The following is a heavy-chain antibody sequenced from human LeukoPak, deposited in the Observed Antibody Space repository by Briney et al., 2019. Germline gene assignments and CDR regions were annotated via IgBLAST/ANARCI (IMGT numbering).Heavy chain of an antibody. J-gene: IGHJ3*02. CDR2: ITPSGTFT. Sequence: ASVKVSCKASGYTFTGYYIHWVRQAPGQGPEWLGIITPSGTFTRYAQNFQGRLTMTSDTSARTVYMELSSLRSEDTAVYYCARIRDGYNDAYDIWGQGTVVTVPS. CDR1: GYTFTGYY. V-gene: IGHV1-46*01. CDR3: ARIRDGYNDAYDI. D-gene: IGHD5-24*01.